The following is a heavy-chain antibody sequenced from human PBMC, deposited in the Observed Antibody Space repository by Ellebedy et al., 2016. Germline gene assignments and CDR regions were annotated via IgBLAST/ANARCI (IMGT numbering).Heavy chain of an antibody. J-gene: IGHJ3*02. Sequence: GGSLRLSXAASGFTFSSYAMSWVRQAPGKGLEWVSAISGSGGSTYYADSVKGRFTISKDNSKNTLYLQMNSLRAEDTAVYYCAKDALLSETYDAFDIWGQGTMVTVSS. CDR2: ISGSGGST. D-gene: IGHD1-26*01. CDR1: GFTFSSYA. V-gene: IGHV3-23*01. CDR3: AKDALLSETYDAFDI.